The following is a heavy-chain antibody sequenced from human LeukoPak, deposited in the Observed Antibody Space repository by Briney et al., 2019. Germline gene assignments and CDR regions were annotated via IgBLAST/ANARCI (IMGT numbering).Heavy chain of an antibody. CDR3: AKGRKVIAAAGTSARTSSYYYGMDV. V-gene: IGHV3-23*01. CDR1: GFTFSSYA. Sequence: GGSLRLSCAASGFTFSSYAMSWVRQAPGKGLEWVSAISGSGGSTYYADSVKGRFTISRDNSKNTLYPQMNSLRAEDTAVYYCAKGRKVIAAAGTSARTSSYYYGMDVWGQGTTVTVSS. CDR2: ISGSGGST. D-gene: IGHD6-13*01. J-gene: IGHJ6*02.